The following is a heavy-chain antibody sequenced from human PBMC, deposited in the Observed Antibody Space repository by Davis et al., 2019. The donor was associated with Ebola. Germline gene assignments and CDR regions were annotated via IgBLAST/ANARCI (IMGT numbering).Heavy chain of an antibody. J-gene: IGHJ6*02. V-gene: IGHV6-1*01. D-gene: IGHD6-13*01. CDR1: GDSVPSNSAA. CDR2: TYYRSKWYN. Sequence: QTLSLTCAISGDSVPSNSAAWNWIRQSPSRGLEWLGRTYYRSKWYNDYAVSVKSRITINPDTSKNQFSLQLNSVTPEDTAVYYCARAPRQQLVLAYYYGMDVWGQGTTVTVSS. CDR3: ARAPRQQLVLAYYYGMDV.